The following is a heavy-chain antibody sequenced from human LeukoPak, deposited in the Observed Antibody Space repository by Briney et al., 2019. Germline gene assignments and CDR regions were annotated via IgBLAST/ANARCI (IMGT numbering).Heavy chain of an antibody. CDR2: MHPSGDT. D-gene: IGHD4-11*01. CDR3: ARIDSISWYYFDS. Sequence: PSDTLSLTCTVSGDSITDYFWSWIRQPAGKGLQWIGRMHPSGDTDYSPSLKSRVTLSIDTSKNQFSLKLTSVTAADTARYYCARIDSISWYYFDSWGQGILVTVAS. J-gene: IGHJ4*02. V-gene: IGHV4-4*07. CDR1: GDSITDYF.